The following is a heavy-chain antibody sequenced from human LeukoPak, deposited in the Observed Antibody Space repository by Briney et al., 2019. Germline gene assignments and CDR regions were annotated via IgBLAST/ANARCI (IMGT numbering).Heavy chain of an antibody. D-gene: IGHD4-17*01. Sequence: PGGSLRLSCAASGFTFSRYAMSWVDQAAAKELAWVSAISGSGGSTYYADSVKGRFTISRDNSKNTLYLQMNSLRAEDTAVYYCAKDSGDSPEYFQHWGQGTLVTVSS. V-gene: IGHV3-23*01. J-gene: IGHJ1*01. CDR3: AKDSGDSPEYFQH. CDR2: ISGSGGST. CDR1: GFTFSRYA.